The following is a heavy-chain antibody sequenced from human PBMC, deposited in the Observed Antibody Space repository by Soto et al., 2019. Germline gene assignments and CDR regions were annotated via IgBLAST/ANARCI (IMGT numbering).Heavy chain of an antibody. CDR2: VSIGGST. V-gene: IGHV3-23*01. CDR3: AKRRGAGGHFDY. D-gene: IGHD2-15*01. Sequence: VGSLRLSCAASGFTFSSYAMGWVRQGPGKGLEWVAVVSIGGSTRYADSVRGRFTISRDNSKNTLSLQMNSLTAEDTAVYFCAKRRGAGGHFDYWGQGALVTVS. CDR1: GFTFSSYA. J-gene: IGHJ4*02.